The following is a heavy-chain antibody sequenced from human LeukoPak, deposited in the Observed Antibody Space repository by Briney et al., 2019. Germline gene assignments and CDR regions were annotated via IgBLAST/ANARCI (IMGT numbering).Heavy chain of an antibody. V-gene: IGHV4-4*07. CDR3: ARGPGRGGYCSGGSCYDY. CDR2: IYTSGST. D-gene: IGHD2-15*01. Sequence: SSETLPLTCTVSGGSISSYYWSWIRQPPGKGLEWIGRIYTSGSTNYNPSLKSRVTMSVDTSKNQFSLKLSSVTAADTAVYYCARGPGRGGYCSGGSCYDYWGQGTLVTVSS. J-gene: IGHJ4*02. CDR1: GGSISSYY.